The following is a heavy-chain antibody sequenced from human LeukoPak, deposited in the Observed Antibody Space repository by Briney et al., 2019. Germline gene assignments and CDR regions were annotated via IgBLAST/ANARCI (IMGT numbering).Heavy chain of an antibody. CDR1: GYTFTSYG. CDR3: ARDTYGSGPGGMDV. D-gene: IGHD3-10*01. Sequence: GASAKVSCKASGYTFTSYGISWVRQAPGQGLEWMGWISASNGNTNYAQRLQGRVTMTTDTSTSTAYMELRSLRSDDTALYYCARDTYGSGPGGMDVWGQGTTVTVSS. V-gene: IGHV1-18*01. CDR2: ISASNGNT. J-gene: IGHJ6*02.